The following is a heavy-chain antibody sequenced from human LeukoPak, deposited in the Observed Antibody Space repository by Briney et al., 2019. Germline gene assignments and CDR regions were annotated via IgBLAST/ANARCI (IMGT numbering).Heavy chain of an antibody. CDR2: IRYDGSNK. D-gene: IGHD6-13*01. CDR3: AKGSVSSSWYLGVAFDI. J-gene: IGHJ3*02. V-gene: IGHV3-30*02. CDR1: GFTFSSYG. Sequence: GGSLRLSCAASGFTFSSYGMHWVRQAPGKGLEWVAFIRYDGSNKYYADSVKGRFTISRDNSKNTLYLQMNSLRAEDTAVYYCAKGSVSSSWYLGVAFDIWGQGTMVTVSS.